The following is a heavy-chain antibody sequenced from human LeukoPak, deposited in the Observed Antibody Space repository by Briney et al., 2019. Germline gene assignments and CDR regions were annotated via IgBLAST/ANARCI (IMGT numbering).Heavy chain of an antibody. V-gene: IGHV4-30-2*01. D-gene: IGHD1-26*01. J-gene: IGHJ3*02. CDR1: GGSISSGGYY. CDR3: ARAPLGATKGAFHI. Sequence: SETLSLTCTVSGGSISSGGYYWSWIRQPPGKGLEWIGYIYHSGSTYYNPSLKSRVTISVDTSKNQFSLKLSSVTAADTAVYYCARAPLGATKGAFHIWGQGTMVTVSS. CDR2: IYHSGST.